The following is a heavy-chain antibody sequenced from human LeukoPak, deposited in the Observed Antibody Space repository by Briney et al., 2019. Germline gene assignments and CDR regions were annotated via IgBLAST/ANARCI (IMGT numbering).Heavy chain of an antibody. Sequence: SVKVSCKASGGTFSSYTISWVRQAPGQGLEWMGRIIPILGIANYAQKFQGRVTITADKSTSTAYMELSSLRSEDTAVYYCAREPGDGYHLDHWGQGTLVTVSS. D-gene: IGHD5-24*01. CDR3: AREPGDGYHLDH. CDR1: GGTFSSYT. V-gene: IGHV1-69*04. CDR2: IIPILGIA. J-gene: IGHJ4*02.